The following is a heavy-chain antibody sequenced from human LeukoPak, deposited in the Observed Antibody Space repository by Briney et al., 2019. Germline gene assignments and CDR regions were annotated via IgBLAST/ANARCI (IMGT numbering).Heavy chain of an antibody. D-gene: IGHD2-15*01. Sequence: PGRSLRLSCAASGFTFSSYGMHWVRQAPGKGLEWVAFIRYDGSNKYYADSVRGRFTISRDNSKNTLYLQMNSLRAEDTAVYYCASSAFDYSTGYYFDYWGQGTLVTVSS. CDR1: GFTFSSYG. CDR2: IRYDGSNK. V-gene: IGHV3-30*02. J-gene: IGHJ4*02. CDR3: ASSAFDYSTGYYFDY.